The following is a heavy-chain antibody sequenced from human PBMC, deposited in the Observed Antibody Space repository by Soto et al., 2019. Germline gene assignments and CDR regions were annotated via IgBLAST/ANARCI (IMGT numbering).Heavy chain of an antibody. D-gene: IGHD3-10*01. CDR2: IWYDGSNK. J-gene: IGHJ4*02. CDR1: GFTFSSYG. Sequence: QVQLVESGGGVVQPGRSLRLSCAASGFTFSSYGMHWVRQAPGKGLDWVAVIWYDGSNKYYADSVKGRFTISRDNSKYTLYLQMNSLRAEDTAVYYCARDRGLRGTHLYYFDYWGQGTLVTVSS. CDR3: ARDRGLRGTHLYYFDY. V-gene: IGHV3-33*01.